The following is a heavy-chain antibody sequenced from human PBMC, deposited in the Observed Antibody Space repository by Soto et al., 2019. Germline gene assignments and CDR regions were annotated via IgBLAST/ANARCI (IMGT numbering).Heavy chain of an antibody. Sequence: QVQLQESGPGLVKPSGTLSLTCAVSGGSISTSNWWSWVRQPPGKGLEWIGEVYRTGSTNYNPSLESRVIVSVDKTKTQSSLKLTSVPAADTAVYYCARARATIAAAAIFDCWGQGTLVTVSS. CDR3: ARARATIAAAAIFDC. CDR1: GGSISTSNW. D-gene: IGHD6-13*01. CDR2: VYRTGST. J-gene: IGHJ4*02. V-gene: IGHV4-4*02.